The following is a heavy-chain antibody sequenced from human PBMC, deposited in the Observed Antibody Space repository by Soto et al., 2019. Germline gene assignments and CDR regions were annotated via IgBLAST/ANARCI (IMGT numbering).Heavy chain of an antibody. D-gene: IGHD3-3*01. V-gene: IGHV3-30*18. CDR1: GFTFSSYG. CDR2: ISYDGSNK. J-gene: IGHJ6*03. Sequence: GGSLRLSCAASGFTFSSYGMHWVRQAPGKGLEWVAVISYDGSNKYYADSVKDRFTISRGNSKNTLYLQMNSLRAEDTAVYYCAKDGTDITIFGVVTTPLRYYYYYMDVWGKGTTVTVSS. CDR3: AKDGTDITIFGVVTTPLRYYYYYMDV.